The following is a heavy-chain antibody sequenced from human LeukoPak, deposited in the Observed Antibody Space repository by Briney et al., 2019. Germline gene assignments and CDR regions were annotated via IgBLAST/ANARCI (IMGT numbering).Heavy chain of an antibody. Sequence: GGSLRLSCAASGFTFSSYSMNWVRQAPGKGLEWVSSISSSSSYIYYADSVKGRFTISRDNAKNSLYLQMNSLRAEDTAVYYCARRGDILTGYYTDYWGQGTLVTVSS. CDR1: GFTFSSYS. CDR3: ARRGDILTGYYTDY. CDR2: ISSSSSYI. D-gene: IGHD3-9*01. V-gene: IGHV3-21*01. J-gene: IGHJ4*02.